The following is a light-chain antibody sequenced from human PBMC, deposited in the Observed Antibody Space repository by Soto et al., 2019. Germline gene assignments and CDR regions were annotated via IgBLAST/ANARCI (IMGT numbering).Light chain of an antibody. J-gene: IGKJ2*01. CDR1: QDLDRW. Sequence: DIQMTQSPSSLSASVVDIFTITCRASQDLDRWLAWYQQKPGEAPKVLIFAASSLQSGLPSRFSGSGSETEFTLTISSLQPDDSATYYCQQYNSLYTFGQGTKVDIK. CDR2: AAS. CDR3: QQYNSLYT. V-gene: IGKV1D-16*01.